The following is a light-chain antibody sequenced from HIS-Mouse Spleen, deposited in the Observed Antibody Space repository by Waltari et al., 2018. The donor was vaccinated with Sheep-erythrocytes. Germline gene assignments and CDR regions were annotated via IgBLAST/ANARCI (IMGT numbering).Light chain of an antibody. CDR3: QSYDSSLSGSV. CDR1: RSNLGAGSD. J-gene: IGLJ2*01. V-gene: IGLV1-40*01. Sequence: QSVLTQPPSVSGAPGQRVTISCTWSRSNLGAGSDVPWYQQLPGTAPKLLIYGNSNRPSGVPDRFSGSKSGTSASLAITGLQAEDEADYYCQSYDSSLSGSVFGGGTKLTVL. CDR2: GNS.